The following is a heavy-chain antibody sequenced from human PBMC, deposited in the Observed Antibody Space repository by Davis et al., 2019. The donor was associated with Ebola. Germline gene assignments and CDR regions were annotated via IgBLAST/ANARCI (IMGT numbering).Heavy chain of an antibody. Sequence: ASVKVSCKASGYTFTSYGISWVRQAPGQGLEWMGWISAYNGNTNYAQKLQGRVTMTTDTSTSTACMELRSLRSDDTAVYYCAREGTRIFGPAYYYYGMDVWGQGTTVTVSS. J-gene: IGHJ6*02. CDR3: AREGTRIFGPAYYYYGMDV. D-gene: IGHD2-15*01. CDR2: ISAYNGNT. V-gene: IGHV1-18*01. CDR1: GYTFTSYG.